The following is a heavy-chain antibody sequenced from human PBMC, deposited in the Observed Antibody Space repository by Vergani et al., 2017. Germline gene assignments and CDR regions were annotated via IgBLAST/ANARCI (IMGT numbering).Heavy chain of an antibody. J-gene: IGHJ3*02. D-gene: IGHD6-13*01. Sequence: QVQLQESGPGLVKPSETLSLTCTVSGGSVSSGSYYWSWIRQPAGKGLEWIGYIYHSGSTYYNPSLKSRVTISVDRSKNQFSLKLSSVTAADTAVYYCARGLYSSSSFDIWGQGTMVTVSS. CDR2: IYHSGST. CDR1: GGSVSSGSYY. V-gene: IGHV4-61*10. CDR3: ARGLYSSSSFDI.